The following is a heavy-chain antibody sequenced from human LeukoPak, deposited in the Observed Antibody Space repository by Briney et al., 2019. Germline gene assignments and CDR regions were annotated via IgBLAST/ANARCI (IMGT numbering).Heavy chain of an antibody. CDR3: AWTGIVGATNIDC. V-gene: IGHV4-4*02. Sequence: SETLSLTCAVSGGSISSSNWWSWVRQPPGKGLEWIGEIYHSGSTDYNPSLKSRVTISVDKSKNQFSLKLSSVTAADTAVYYCAWTGIVGATNIDCWGQGTLVTVSS. CDR1: GGSISSSNW. CDR2: IYHSGST. D-gene: IGHD1-26*01. J-gene: IGHJ4*02.